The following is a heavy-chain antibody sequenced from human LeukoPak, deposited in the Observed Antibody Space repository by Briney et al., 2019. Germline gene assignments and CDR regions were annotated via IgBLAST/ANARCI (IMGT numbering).Heavy chain of an antibody. CDR3: AKDEGLDY. J-gene: IGHJ4*02. CDR2: ISWDGGST. V-gene: IGHV3-43*01. Sequence: GVLRLSCAASGFTFDDYTMHWVRQAPGKGLEWVSLISWDGGSTYYADSVKGRFTISRDDSKNSLYLQMNSLRTEDTALYYCAKDEGLDYWGQGTLVTVSS. CDR1: GFTFDDYT.